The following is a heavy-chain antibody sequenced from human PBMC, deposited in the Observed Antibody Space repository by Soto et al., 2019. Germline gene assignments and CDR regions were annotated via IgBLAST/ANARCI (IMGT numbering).Heavy chain of an antibody. J-gene: IGHJ6*03. D-gene: IGHD5-12*01. CDR1: GGTFSSYT. V-gene: IGHV1-69*02. Sequence: QVQLVQSGAEVKKPGSSVKVSCKASGGTFSSYTISWVRQAPGQGLEWMGRIIPILGIANYAQKFQGRVTIPADKSTSTAYIEMSSLRSEDTAVYYCARGNFDRASSGYDYDYYYYMDVWGKGTTVTVSS. CDR3: ARGNFDRASSGYDYDYYYYMDV. CDR2: IIPILGIA.